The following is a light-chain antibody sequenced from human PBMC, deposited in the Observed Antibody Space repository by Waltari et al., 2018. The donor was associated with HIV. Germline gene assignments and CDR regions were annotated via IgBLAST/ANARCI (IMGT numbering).Light chain of an antibody. CDR2: KDS. J-gene: IGLJ2*01. CDR3: QSADSSGTYVL. V-gene: IGLV3-25*03. CDR1: ALPNQY. Sequence: SYELTQPPSVSVSPGQTARITCSGDALPNQYAYWYQRKPGQAPVLVIYKDSERPSGIPERFSGSSSGTTVTLTISGVQAEDEADYYCQSADSSGTYVLFGGGTNLTVL.